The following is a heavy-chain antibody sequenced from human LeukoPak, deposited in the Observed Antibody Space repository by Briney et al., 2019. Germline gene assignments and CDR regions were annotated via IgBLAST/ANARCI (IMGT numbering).Heavy chain of an antibody. V-gene: IGHV3-23*01. Sequence: GGSLRLSCAASAFTFSSYAMSWVRQAPGKGLEWVSGISGSGGSTYYADSMKGRFTISRDNSKNTLYLQMNSLRAEDTAVYYCAKGEAILDYWGQGTLVTVSS. CDR1: AFTFSSYA. D-gene: IGHD5-18*01. J-gene: IGHJ4*02. CDR2: ISGSGGST. CDR3: AKGEAILDY.